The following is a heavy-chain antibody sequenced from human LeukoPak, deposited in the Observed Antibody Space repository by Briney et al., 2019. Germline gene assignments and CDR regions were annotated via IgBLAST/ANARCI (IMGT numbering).Heavy chain of an antibody. Sequence: GGSLRLSCAASGFTFSNYAMSWVRQAPGKGLEWVSGTAISGSGGSTYYSDCVKGRFSISRDNSKNTLYLQMNSLRAEDTAVYYCAKDRSGDFDYWGHGTLVTVSS. CDR2: TAISGSGGST. D-gene: IGHD2-15*01. CDR3: AKDRSGDFDY. CDR1: GFTFSNYA. J-gene: IGHJ4*01. V-gene: IGHV3-23*01.